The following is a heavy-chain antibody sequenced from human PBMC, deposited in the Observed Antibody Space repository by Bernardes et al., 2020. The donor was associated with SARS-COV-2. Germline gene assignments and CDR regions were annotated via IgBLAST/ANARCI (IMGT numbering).Heavy chain of an antibody. D-gene: IGHD2-15*01. CDR3: ARDFGGPSDY. CDR1: GLRNYW. V-gene: IGHV3-74*01. Sequence: GGSLRVWCVAPGLRNYWMHWVRQAPGKGLVWVSRIEKDGSVIDYADSVRGRFTIFRDNARDTLYLQMDSLTADDTAVYYCARDFGGPSDYWGQGTLVTDSS. J-gene: IGHJ4*02. CDR2: IEKDGSVI.